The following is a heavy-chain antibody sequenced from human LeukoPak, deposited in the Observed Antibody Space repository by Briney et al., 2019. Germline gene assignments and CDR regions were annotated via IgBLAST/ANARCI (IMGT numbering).Heavy chain of an antibody. J-gene: IGHJ3*02. CDR1: GFTFSSYA. V-gene: IGHV3-64*01. D-gene: IGHD3-10*01. CDR3: AREGITMVRGVRSDAFDI. CDR2: ISSNGGST. Sequence: GGSLRLSCAASGFTFSSYAMHWVRQAPGKGLEYVSAISSNGGSTYYANSVKGRFTISRDNSKNTLYLQMGSLRAEDMAVYYCAREGITMVRGVRSDAFDIWGQGTMVTVSS.